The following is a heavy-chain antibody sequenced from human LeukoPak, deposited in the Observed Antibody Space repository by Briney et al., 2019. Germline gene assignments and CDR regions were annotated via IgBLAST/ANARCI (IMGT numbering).Heavy chain of an antibody. D-gene: IGHD3-16*01. CDR2: IYYSGST. CDR3: ARFQDSRGSPPKS. Sequence: PSETLSLTCTVSGGSISSSSYYWGWIRQPPGKGRESIGSIYYSGSTYYNPSLKSRVTISVDTSKNQFSLKLSSVTAADTAVYYCARFQDSRGSPPKSWGQGTLVTVSS. J-gene: IGHJ4*02. V-gene: IGHV4-39*01. CDR1: GGSISSSSYY.